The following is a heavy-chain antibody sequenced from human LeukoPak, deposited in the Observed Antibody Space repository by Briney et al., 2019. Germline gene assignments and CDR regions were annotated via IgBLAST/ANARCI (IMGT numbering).Heavy chain of an antibody. J-gene: IGHJ4*02. CDR2: ISAYNGNT. CDR3: ARDRQPFSTVTRVFDY. Sequence: GASVKVSCKASGYTFTSYGISWVRQAPGQGLEWIGWISAYNGNTNYAQKRHGRVTMTTDTSTSTAYMELRSLRSDDTAVYYCARDRQPFSTVTRVFDYWGQGTLVTVSS. D-gene: IGHD4-17*01. CDR1: GYTFTSYG. V-gene: IGHV1-18*01.